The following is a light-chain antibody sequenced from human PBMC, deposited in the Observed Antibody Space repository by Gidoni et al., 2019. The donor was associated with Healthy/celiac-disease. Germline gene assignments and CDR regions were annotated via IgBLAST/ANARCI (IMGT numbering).Light chain of an antibody. CDR1: RNIGRYT. CDR2: AYN. J-gene: IGLJ1*01. CDR3: AAWDDSLDDRYV. Sequence: QSVLTQPPSASGTPGQTVTISGSGRRNIGRYTVHWYQHLPGTAPKLLIYAYNQRPSGVPDRFSGSESGTSASLAISGLQPEDEADYYCAAWDDSLDDRYVFGTGTKVTVL. V-gene: IGLV1-44*01.